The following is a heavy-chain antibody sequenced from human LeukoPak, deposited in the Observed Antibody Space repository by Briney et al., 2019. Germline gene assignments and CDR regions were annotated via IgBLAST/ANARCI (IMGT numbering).Heavy chain of an antibody. V-gene: IGHV4-59*01. CDR2: NYYSEKT. D-gene: IGHD3-22*01. CDR3: ARARDYYDSSGYSEDTHDAFDI. Sequence: PSETLSLTCTVSVGSISSYYWSWIRQPPGKVLEWIGHNYYSEKTNYNPSLKSRVTISVDTSKNQFSLKLSSVTAADTAVYYCARARDYYDSSGYSEDTHDAFDIWGQGTMVTVSS. CDR1: VGSISSYY. J-gene: IGHJ3*02.